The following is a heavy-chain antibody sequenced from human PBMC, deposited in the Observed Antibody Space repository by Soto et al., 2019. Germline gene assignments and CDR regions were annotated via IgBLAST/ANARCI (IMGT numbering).Heavy chain of an antibody. CDR3: ARDVGFLEWPYYMDV. V-gene: IGHV1-18*01. CDR1: GYTFTSYG. CDR2: ISAYNGNT. D-gene: IGHD3-3*01. J-gene: IGHJ6*03. Sequence: ASVKVSCEACGYTFTSYGISWVRQAPGQGLEWMGWISAYNGNTNYAQKLQGRVTMTTDTSTSTAYMELRSLRSDDTAMYYCARDVGFLEWPYYMDVWGKGTTVTVSS.